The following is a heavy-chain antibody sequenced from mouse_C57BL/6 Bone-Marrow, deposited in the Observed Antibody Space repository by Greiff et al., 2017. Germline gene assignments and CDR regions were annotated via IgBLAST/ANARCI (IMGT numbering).Heavy chain of an antibody. D-gene: IGHD2-1*01. Sequence: EVQLQQSGAELVRPGASVKLSCTASGFNIKDDYMHWVKQRPEQGLEWIGWIDPENGDTEYASKFQGKATITADTSSNTAYMQLSSLTSEDTAVYYWTTLYGSYPAWFAYWGQGTLVTVSA. CDR2: IDPENGDT. CDR3: TTLYGSYPAWFAY. CDR1: GFNIKDDY. J-gene: IGHJ3*01. V-gene: IGHV14-4*01.